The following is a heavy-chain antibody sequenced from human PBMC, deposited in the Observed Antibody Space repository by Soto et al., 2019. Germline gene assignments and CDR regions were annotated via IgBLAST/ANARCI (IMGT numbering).Heavy chain of an antibody. CDR3: AKALNPWDYDILTGYPGGFDY. CDR1: GFTFSSYA. Sequence: GGSLRLSCAASGFTFSSYAMSWVRQAPGKGLEWVSAISGSGGSTYYADSVKGRFTISRDNSKNTLYLQMNSLRAEDTAVYYCAKALNPWDYDILTGYPGGFDYWGQGTLVTVSS. CDR2: ISGSGGST. V-gene: IGHV3-23*01. J-gene: IGHJ4*02. D-gene: IGHD3-9*01.